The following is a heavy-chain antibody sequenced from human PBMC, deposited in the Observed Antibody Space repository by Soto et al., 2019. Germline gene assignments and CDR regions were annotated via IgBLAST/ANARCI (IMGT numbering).Heavy chain of an antibody. J-gene: IGHJ6*02. CDR2: ISYDGSNK. V-gene: IGHV3-30*18. CDR3: TKLLGYCTRTTWPTYHWSIDV. D-gene: IGHD2-2*01. Sequence: QVQLVESGGGVGQPGRSLRLSCAASGFTFSSYGMHWVRQAPGKGLEWVAVISYDGSNKYYADSVKGRFTISRHNCKNTLYLHTHGLRAEDKAVYYCTKLLGYCTRTTWPTYHWSIDVWGQGTTVSVSS. CDR1: GFTFSSYG.